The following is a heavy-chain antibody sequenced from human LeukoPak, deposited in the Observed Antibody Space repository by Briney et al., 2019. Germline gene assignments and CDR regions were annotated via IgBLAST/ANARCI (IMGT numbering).Heavy chain of an antibody. V-gene: IGHV3-66*02. D-gene: IGHD2-2*01. CDR3: ARDIGYCSSTSCYGGIVGFFEY. Sequence: GGSLRLSCAASGFTVSSNYMSWVRQAPGKGLEWVSVIYSGGSTYYADSVKGRFTISRDNSKNTLYLQMNSLRAEDTAVYYCARDIGYCSSTSCYGGIVGFFEYWGQGTLVTVSS. J-gene: IGHJ4*02. CDR2: IYSGGST. CDR1: GFTVSSNY.